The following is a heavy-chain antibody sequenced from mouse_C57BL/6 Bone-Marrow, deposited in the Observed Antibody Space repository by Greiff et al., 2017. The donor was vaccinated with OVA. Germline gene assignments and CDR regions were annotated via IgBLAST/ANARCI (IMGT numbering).Heavy chain of an antibody. Sequence: QVQLQQPGAELVRPGSSVKLSCKASGYTFTSYWMDWVKQRPGQGLEWIGNISPSDSETHYNQKFKDKATLTVDKSSSTAYMQLSSLTSEDSAVYYGARGPYYYGSSYYFDYWGQGTTLTVSS. CDR3: ARGPYYYGSSYYFDY. CDR1: GYTFTSYW. CDR2: ISPSDSET. J-gene: IGHJ2*01. V-gene: IGHV1-61*01. D-gene: IGHD1-1*01.